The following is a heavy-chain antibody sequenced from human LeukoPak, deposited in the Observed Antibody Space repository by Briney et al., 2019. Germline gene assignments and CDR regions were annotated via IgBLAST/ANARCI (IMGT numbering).Heavy chain of an antibody. CDR1: GYTFTGYY. CDR2: INPNSGGT. D-gene: IGHD2-2*01. Sequence: ASVKVSCKASGYTFTGYYMHWVRQAPGQGLEWMGWINPNSGGTNYAQKFQGRVTMTRDTSISTAYMELSRLRSDDTAVYYCARGADWVVVLAATDYWGQGTLVTVSS. V-gene: IGHV1-2*02. J-gene: IGHJ4*02. CDR3: ARGADWVVVLAATDY.